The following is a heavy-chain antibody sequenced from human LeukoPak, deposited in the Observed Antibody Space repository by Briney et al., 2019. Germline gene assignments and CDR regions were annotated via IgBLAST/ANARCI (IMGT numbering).Heavy chain of an antibody. CDR1: GFTFGNFW. CDR2: ISSSGSTI. Sequence: PGGSLRLSCAASGFTFGNFWMTWVRQAPGKGLEWVSYISSSGSTIYYADSVKGRFTISRDNAKNTLYLQMNSLRAEDTAVYYCARDGDRLRGRRSDYWGQGTLVTVSS. V-gene: IGHV3-48*04. J-gene: IGHJ4*02. CDR3: ARDGDRLRGRRSDY. D-gene: IGHD4-17*01.